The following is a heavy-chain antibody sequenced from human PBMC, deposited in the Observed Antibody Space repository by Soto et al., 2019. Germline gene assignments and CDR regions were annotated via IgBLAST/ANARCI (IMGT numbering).Heavy chain of an antibody. CDR1: GGSISSGY. J-gene: IGHJ5*02. CDR2: IYYSDST. Sequence: QVQLQESGPGLVKPSETLSLTCTVSGGSISSGYWSWIRQPPGKGLEWIGYIYYSDSTNYNPSLKSRVIISVDTSKNQFSLSLNSVTAADTAVYYCARAYYDASGYGLDPWGQGTLVTVSS. V-gene: IGHV4-59*01. D-gene: IGHD3-22*01. CDR3: ARAYYDASGYGLDP.